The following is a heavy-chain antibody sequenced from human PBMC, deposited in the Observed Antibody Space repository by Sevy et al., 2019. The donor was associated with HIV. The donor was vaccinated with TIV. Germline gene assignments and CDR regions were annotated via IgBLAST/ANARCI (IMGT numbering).Heavy chain of an antibody. J-gene: IGHJ4*02. D-gene: IGHD6-19*01. CDR2: IRSRAKTYAT. V-gene: IGHV3-73*01. Sequence: GGSLRLSCAASGFTFTGSTMYWVRQASGKGLEWVARIRSRAKTYATAYAASVKGRFTISRDDSRNTAYLQMNSLKTEDTAVYYCSSQRTIAVAGDYFDYWGQGTLATVSS. CDR1: GFTFTGST. CDR3: SSQRTIAVAGDYFDY.